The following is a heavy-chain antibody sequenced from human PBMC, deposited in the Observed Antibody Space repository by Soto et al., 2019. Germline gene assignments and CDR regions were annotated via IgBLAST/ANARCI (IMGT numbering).Heavy chain of an antibody. CDR3: AKDSGSSSFNWFDP. Sequence: GGSLRLSCAASGFTFDDYTMHWVRQAPGKGLEWVSLISWDGGSTYYADSVKGRFTISRDNSKNSLYLQMNSLRTEDTALYYCAKDSGSSSFNWFDPWGQGTLVTVSS. J-gene: IGHJ5*02. CDR2: ISWDGGST. V-gene: IGHV3-43*01. D-gene: IGHD6-13*01. CDR1: GFTFDDYT.